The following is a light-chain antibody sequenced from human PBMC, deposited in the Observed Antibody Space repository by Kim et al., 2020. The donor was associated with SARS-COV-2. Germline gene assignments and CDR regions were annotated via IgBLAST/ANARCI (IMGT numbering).Light chain of an antibody. V-gene: IGKV3-11*01. Sequence: EIVLTQSPATLSLSPGERATLSCRASQSVTTCLAWYQQKRGQSPRLLIYDASNRATDIPARFSGGGSGTDFTLTISSLEPEDFAVYYCQQCSNWPLTFGQGTRLEIK. CDR3: QQCSNWPLT. CDR1: QSVTTC. CDR2: DAS. J-gene: IGKJ5*01.